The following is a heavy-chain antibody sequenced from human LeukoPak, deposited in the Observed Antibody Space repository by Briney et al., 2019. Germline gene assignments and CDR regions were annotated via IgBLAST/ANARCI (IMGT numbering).Heavy chain of an antibody. J-gene: IGHJ4*02. CDR2: ISSSSSFI. D-gene: IGHD1-26*01. CDR3: AREPKGRVGATVNIDY. V-gene: IGHV3-21*01. Sequence: GGSLRLSCAASGFTFSIYNMNWVRQAPGKGLEWVSSISSSSSFIYQADSVKGRFTVSRDNAKNSLYLQMNSLRAEDTAVYYCAREPKGRVGATVNIDYWGQGTLVTVSS. CDR1: GFTFSIYN.